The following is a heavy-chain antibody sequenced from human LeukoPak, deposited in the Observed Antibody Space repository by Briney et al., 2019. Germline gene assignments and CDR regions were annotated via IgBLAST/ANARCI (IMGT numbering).Heavy chain of an antibody. V-gene: IGHV4-30-4*08. CDR3: AREGDSSSWYRTGLDC. D-gene: IGHD6-13*01. J-gene: IGHJ4*02. Sequence: SETLSLTCTVSGDSISSGDYYWRWVRQPPGKGLEWIGYLYYTGSTYYNPSLKSRVTISVDTSKNQFSLELSSVTAADTAVYYCAREGDSSSWYRTGLDCWGQGTLVTVSS. CDR2: LYYTGST. CDR1: GDSISSGDYY.